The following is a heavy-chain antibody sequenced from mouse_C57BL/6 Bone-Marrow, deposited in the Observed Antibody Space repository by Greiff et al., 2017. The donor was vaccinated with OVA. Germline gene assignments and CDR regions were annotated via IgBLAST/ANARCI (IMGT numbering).Heavy chain of an antibody. D-gene: IGHD1-3*01. CDR2: INPNNGGT. CDR3: ARGNLVGYYFDY. CDR1: GYTFTDYY. J-gene: IGHJ2*01. V-gene: IGHV1-26*01. Sequence: VQLQQSGPELVKPGASVKISCKASGYTFTDYYMNWVKQSHGKSLEWIGDINPNNGGTSYNQKFKGKATLTVDKSSSTAYMELRSLTSEDSAVYYCARGNLVGYYFDYWGQGTTLTVSS.